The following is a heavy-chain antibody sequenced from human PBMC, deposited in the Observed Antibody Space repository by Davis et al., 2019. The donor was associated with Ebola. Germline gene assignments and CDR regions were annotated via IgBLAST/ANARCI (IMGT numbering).Heavy chain of an antibody. CDR3: AHRFSNYYGSGSYYLSNWFDP. Sequence: SGPTLVKPTQTLTLTCTFSGFSLSTTRVGVGCTRQPPGTALEWLAHIYWVDDNRYSPFLKSTLTITKDTSKNQVVLTMTNMDPVDTATYYCAHRFSNYYGSGSYYLSNWFDPWGQGTLVTVSS. J-gene: IGHJ5*02. CDR2: IYWVDDN. D-gene: IGHD3-10*01. CDR1: GFSLSTTRVG. V-gene: IGHV2-5*02.